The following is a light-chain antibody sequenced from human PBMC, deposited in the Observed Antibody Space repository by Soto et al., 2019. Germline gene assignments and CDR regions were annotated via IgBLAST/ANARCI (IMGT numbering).Light chain of an antibody. CDR1: RSNIGDNA. V-gene: IGLV1-36*01. CDR2: YDD. J-gene: IGLJ1*01. CDR3: SARDDSLHGYV. Sequence: QSVLTQPPSVSEAPRQRVTISCSGSRSNIGDNAVNWYQQVPGKAPKLLIYYDDLLPSGVSDRFSGSKSGTSASLAISGLQSDDEADYYCSARDDSLHGYVFGTGTKLTVL.